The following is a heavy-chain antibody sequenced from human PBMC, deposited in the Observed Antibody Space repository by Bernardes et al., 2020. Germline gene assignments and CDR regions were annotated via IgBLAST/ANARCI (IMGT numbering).Heavy chain of an antibody. D-gene: IGHD1-26*01. V-gene: IGHV1-2*02. CDR1: GYTFTGYY. Sequence: ASVKVSCKASGYTFTGYYMHWVRQAPGQGLEWMGWINPNSGGTNYAQKFQGRVTMTRDTSISTAYMELSRLRSDDTAVYYCARTESGSYAGYYYGMDVWGQETTVTVSS. J-gene: IGHJ6*02. CDR3: ARTESGSYAGYYYGMDV. CDR2: INPNSGGT.